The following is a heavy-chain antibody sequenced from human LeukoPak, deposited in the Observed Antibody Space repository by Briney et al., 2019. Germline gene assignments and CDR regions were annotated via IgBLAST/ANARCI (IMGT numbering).Heavy chain of an antibody. Sequence: ASVKVSCKVSGYTLTELSMHWVRQAPGKGLEWMGGFDPEGGETIYAQKFQGRVTMTEDTSTDTAYMELSSLRSEDTAVYYCAAPPLGITTRDAFDIWGQGTMVTVSS. CDR1: GYTLTELS. CDR3: AAPPLGITTRDAFDI. J-gene: IGHJ3*02. V-gene: IGHV1-24*01. CDR2: FDPEGGET. D-gene: IGHD3-10*01.